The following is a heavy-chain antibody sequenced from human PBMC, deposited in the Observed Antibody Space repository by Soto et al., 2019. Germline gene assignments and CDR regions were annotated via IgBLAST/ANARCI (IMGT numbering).Heavy chain of an antibody. V-gene: IGHV2-5*02. D-gene: IGHD5-12*01. CDR3: AHIDPDIVTVGGHGGFDY. J-gene: IGHJ4*02. Sequence: SGPTLVNPTQTLTLTCTFSGFSLSTSGVGVGWIRQPPGKALEWLALIYWDGDKRYSPSLKSRLTITKDTSKNQVVLTMTNVGPVDTATYFCAHIDPDIVTVGGHGGFDYWGQGTLVTVSS. CDR1: GFSLSTSGVG. CDR2: IYWDGDK.